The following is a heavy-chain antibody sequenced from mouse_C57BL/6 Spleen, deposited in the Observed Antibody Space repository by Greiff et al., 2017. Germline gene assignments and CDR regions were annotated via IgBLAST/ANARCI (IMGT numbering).Heavy chain of an antibody. Sequence: EVQGVESGGGLVKPGGSLKLSCAASGFTFSSYAMSWVRQTPEKRLEWVATISDGGSYTYYPDNVKGRFTISRDNAKNNLYLQMSHLKSEDTAMXYCARGSGYYGSSYDAMDYWGQGTSVTVSS. V-gene: IGHV5-4*01. CDR2: ISDGGSYT. J-gene: IGHJ4*01. CDR1: GFTFSSYA. CDR3: ARGSGYYGSSYDAMDY. D-gene: IGHD1-1*01.